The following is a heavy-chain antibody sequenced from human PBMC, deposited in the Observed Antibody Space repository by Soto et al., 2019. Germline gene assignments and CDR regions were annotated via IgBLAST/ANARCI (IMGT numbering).Heavy chain of an antibody. Sequence: LRLSCAASGFTFSSYEMNWVRQAPGKGLEWVPYISSSGSTIYYADSVKGRFTISRDNAKNSLYLQMNSLRAEDTAVYYCAKGITIFGVVSDYYFDYWGQGTLVTVSS. CDR1: GFTFSSYE. J-gene: IGHJ4*02. V-gene: IGHV3-48*03. D-gene: IGHD3-3*01. CDR2: ISSSGSTI. CDR3: AKGITIFGVVSDYYFDY.